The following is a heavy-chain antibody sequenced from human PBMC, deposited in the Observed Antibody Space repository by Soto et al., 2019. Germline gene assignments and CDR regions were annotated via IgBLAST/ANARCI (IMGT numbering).Heavy chain of an antibody. V-gene: IGHV3-7*05. Sequence: EVQLVESGGGLVQPGGSLRLSCAASGFTFSSYWMSWVRQAPGKGLEWVANIKQDGSEKYYVDSVKGRFTISRDNAKNSLYLQVNSLRAEVKAVSDCARDLASTQIPNYWRQGTLVTVSS. CDR3: ARDLASTQIPNY. CDR1: GFTFSSYW. CDR2: IKQDGSEK. J-gene: IGHJ4*02.